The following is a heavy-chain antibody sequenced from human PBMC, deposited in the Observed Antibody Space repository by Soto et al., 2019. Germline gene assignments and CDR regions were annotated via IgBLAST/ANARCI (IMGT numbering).Heavy chain of an antibody. CDR1: GGSFSGYY. D-gene: IGHD3-3*01. CDR3: ARGRGGTIFGVVNRNYYYYYMDV. J-gene: IGHJ6*03. Sequence: PSETLSLTCAVYGGSFSGYYWSWIRQPPGKGLEWIGEINHSGSTNYNPSLKSRVTISVDTSKNQFSLKLSSVTAADTAVYYCARGRGGTIFGVVNRNYYYYYMDVWGKGTTVTGSS. V-gene: IGHV4-34*01. CDR2: INHSGST.